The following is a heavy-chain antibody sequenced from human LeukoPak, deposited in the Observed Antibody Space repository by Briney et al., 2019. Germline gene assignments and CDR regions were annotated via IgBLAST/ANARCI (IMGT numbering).Heavy chain of an antibody. D-gene: IGHD1-26*01. J-gene: IGHJ3*02. Sequence: GRALRLSCAASGFTFSTYAMHWVRQAPGKGLEWVAVISYDGGNKYYSDSVKGRFTISRDNSRNTLYLQMNSLRAEDTAEYYCAKSLLTTASGTGRAFDIWGQGTTVTVSA. CDR2: ISYDGGNK. CDR3: AKSLLTTASGTGRAFDI. V-gene: IGHV3-30-3*01. CDR1: GFTFSTYA.